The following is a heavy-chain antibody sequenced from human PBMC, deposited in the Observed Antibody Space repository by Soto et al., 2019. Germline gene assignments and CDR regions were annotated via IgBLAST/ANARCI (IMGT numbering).Heavy chain of an antibody. V-gene: IGHV1-69*01. CDR2: LIPIFGTA. J-gene: IGHJ6*02. CDR3: ARRWLHYYYGMDV. Sequence: QVQLVQSGAEVKKPGSSVKGSCKASGCNLSIYAISWVRQAPGQGLEWMGGLIPIFGTANYAQKFQARVTITADESTSTAYMELSSLRSAATAVYYCARRWLHYYYGMDVWGQGTTFTVSS. CDR1: GCNLSIYA. D-gene: IGHD5-12*01.